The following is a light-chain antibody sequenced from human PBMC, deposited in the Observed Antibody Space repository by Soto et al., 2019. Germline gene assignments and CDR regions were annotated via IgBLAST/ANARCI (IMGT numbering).Light chain of an antibody. Sequence: EIVMTQSPATLSVSPGERATLSCRASQSVSSNLAWYQQKPGQAPRLLIYGASTRATVIPAGFSGSGSGTEFTLTISSLQSEDFAVYYCQQYGSSVWTFGQGTKVDIK. CDR2: GAS. J-gene: IGKJ1*01. CDR1: QSVSSN. V-gene: IGKV3-15*01. CDR3: QQYGSSVWT.